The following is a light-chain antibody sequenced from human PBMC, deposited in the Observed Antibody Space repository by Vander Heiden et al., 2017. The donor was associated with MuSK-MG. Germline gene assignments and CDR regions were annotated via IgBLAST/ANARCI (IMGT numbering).Light chain of an antibody. CDR3: QQYGSAPPWT. CDR2: GAS. J-gene: IGKJ2*02. CDR1: QSVSSSY. Sequence: EIVLTQSPGTLSLSPGERATLSCRASQSVSSSYLAGYQQKPGQAPRLLIYGASSRATGIPDRFSGSGSGTDFTLTISRLEPEDFAVYYCQQYGSAPPWTFGQGTKLEIK. V-gene: IGKV3-20*01.